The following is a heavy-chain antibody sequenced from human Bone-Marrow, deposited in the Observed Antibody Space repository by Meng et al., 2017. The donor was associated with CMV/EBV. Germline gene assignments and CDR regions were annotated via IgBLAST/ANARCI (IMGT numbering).Heavy chain of an antibody. Sequence: WSFSGYYWSWIRQPPGRGLEWIGEINHSGSTNYNPSLKSRATISVDTSKNQFSLKLSSVTAADTAVYYCARGGYCSTSCYYNWFDPWGQGTLVTVSS. CDR2: INHSGST. CDR1: WSFSGYY. D-gene: IGHD2-2*01. CDR3: ARGGYCSTSCYYNWFDP. V-gene: IGHV4-34*01. J-gene: IGHJ5*02.